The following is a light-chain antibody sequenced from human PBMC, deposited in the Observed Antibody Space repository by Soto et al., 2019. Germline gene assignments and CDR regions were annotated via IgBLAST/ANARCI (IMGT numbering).Light chain of an antibody. CDR1: SSDVGSYNL. V-gene: IGLV2-23*02. CDR2: EVT. J-gene: IGLJ1*01. Sequence: QSDLTKPASVYGSHGQSITISCTGTSSDVGSYNLVSWYQQHPGTAPKLMISEVTKRPSGVSNRFSGSKSGNTASLTISGLQAEDEADYYCCSYARSHYVFGTGTKVTVL. CDR3: CSYARSHYV.